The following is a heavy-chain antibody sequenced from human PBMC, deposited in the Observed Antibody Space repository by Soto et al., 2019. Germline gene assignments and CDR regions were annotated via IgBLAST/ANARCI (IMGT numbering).Heavy chain of an antibody. J-gene: IGHJ6*02. CDR1: GYTFIRYG. CDR3: ARWGSYDAVWGKLNQFGLDA. Sequence: QVRLVQPAAEVKKPGASVKVSCKTSGYTFIRYGIAWVRQAPGQGLEWMGWISPYNDYTNYAQKFQGRVRMTADTATKTVDRELRPLTSHDTALYYCARWGSYDAVWGKLNQFGLDAWGQGTTVSVSS. V-gene: IGHV1-18*01. D-gene: IGHD3-16*01. CDR2: ISPYNDYT.